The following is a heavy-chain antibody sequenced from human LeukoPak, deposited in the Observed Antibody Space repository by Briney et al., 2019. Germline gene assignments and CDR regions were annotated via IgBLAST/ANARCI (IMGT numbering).Heavy chain of an antibody. D-gene: IGHD3-22*01. CDR3: ARSSYYDSSGYYSMSNYYYYIDV. Sequence: SETLSLTCAVYGGSFSGYYWSWIRQPPGKGLEWIGEINHSGSTNYNPSLKSRVTISVDTSKNQFSLKLSSVTAADTTAYYCARSSYYDSSGYYSMSNYYYYIDVWGKGTTVTLSS. CDR2: INHSGST. V-gene: IGHV4-34*01. J-gene: IGHJ6*03. CDR1: GGSFSGYY.